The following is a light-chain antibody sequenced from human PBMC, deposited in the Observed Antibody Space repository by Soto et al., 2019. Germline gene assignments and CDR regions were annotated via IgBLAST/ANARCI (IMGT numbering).Light chain of an antibody. CDR3: QHYNSYSEA. Sequence: DIQLTQSPSFLSASVGDRVTITCRGSQTISSWLAGYQQKPAKAPKLLIYKASTLKSGVPSRCSGGGAGTEFNLTISSLQPDDVATYYCQHYNSYSEAFGQGTKVDI. CDR2: KAS. V-gene: IGKV1-5*03. CDR1: QTISSW. J-gene: IGKJ1*01.